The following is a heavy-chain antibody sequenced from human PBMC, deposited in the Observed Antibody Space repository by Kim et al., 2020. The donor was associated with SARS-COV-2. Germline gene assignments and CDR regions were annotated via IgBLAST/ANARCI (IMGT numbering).Heavy chain of an antibody. Sequence: GGSLRLSCGISGFNFRDHGMHWVRQAPGKGLEWVSLISGDGSSTFYADFVKGRFTVSRDNSLNSLYLQMNSLRGEDSALYYCAKDIGYYGSGSYALDV. V-gene: IGHV3-43*02. CDR1: GFNFRDHG. D-gene: IGHD3-10*01. CDR2: ISGDGSST. J-gene: IGHJ6*01. CDR3: AKDIGYYGSGSYALDV.